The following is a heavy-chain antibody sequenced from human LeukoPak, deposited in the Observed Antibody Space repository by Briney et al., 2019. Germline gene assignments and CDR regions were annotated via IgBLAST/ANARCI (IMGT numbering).Heavy chain of an antibody. V-gene: IGHV3-30*04. Sequence: GGSLRLSCAASGFTFSSYAMHWVRHAPGQGLDWVAVISYDGSNKYYADSVKGRFTISRDNSKNKLYLQMNSLRAEDTAVYYCARAVRYCGGDCYIDGSYNWFDPWGQGTLVTVSS. CDR2: ISYDGSNK. CDR1: GFTFSSYA. J-gene: IGHJ5*02. D-gene: IGHD2-21*02. CDR3: ARAVRYCGGDCYIDGSYNWFDP.